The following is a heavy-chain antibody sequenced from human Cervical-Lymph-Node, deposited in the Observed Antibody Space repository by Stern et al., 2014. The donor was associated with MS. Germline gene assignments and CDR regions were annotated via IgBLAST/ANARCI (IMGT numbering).Heavy chain of an antibody. CDR1: GGSISGGDSYS. CDR2: ISATGGT. Sequence: QVQLQESGPGLVKPSETLSLTCTVSGGSISGGDSYSWSWIRQPAGKGLQWIGRISATGGTIYNPSLTSRVTVSVDTSKNQFSLKLPSVTAADTAVYYCARDRFNSGWFLDHWGQGALVTVSS. V-gene: IGHV4-61*02. CDR3: ARDRFNSGWFLDH. D-gene: IGHD6-19*01. J-gene: IGHJ4*02.